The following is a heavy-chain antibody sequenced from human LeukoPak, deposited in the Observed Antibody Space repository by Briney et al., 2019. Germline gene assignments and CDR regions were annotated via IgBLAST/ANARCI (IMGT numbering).Heavy chain of an antibody. J-gene: IGHJ3*02. V-gene: IGHV3-23*01. CDR3: AKDLFTSGYQVPAAEADI. CDR2: ISGSGGST. Sequence: PGGSLRLSCAASGFTFSSYAMSWVRQAPGKGLEWVSAISGSGGSTYYADSVKGRFTISRDNSKNTLYLQMNSLRAEDTAVYYCAKDLFTSGYQVPAAEADIWGQGTMVTVSS. D-gene: IGHD2-2*01. CDR1: GFTFSSYA.